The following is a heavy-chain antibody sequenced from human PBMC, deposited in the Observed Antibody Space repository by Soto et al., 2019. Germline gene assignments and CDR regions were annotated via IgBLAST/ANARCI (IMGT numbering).Heavy chain of an antibody. V-gene: IGHV3-23*01. CDR2: ISGSGGST. J-gene: IGHJ6*02. D-gene: IGHD1-26*01. CDR3: ATYSGNYERYGVYYGMDV. Sequence: GGSLRLSCAASGFTFSNYAISWVRQAPGKGLEWVSSISGSGGSTYYADSVKGRFTISRDNSKNTLYLKMNSLRAEDTAVYYCATYSGNYERYGVYYGMDVWGQGTTVTVSS. CDR1: GFTFSNYA.